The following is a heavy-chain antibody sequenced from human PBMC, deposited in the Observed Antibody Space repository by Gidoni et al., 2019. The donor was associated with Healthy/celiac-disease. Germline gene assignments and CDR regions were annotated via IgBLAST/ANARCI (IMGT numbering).Heavy chain of an antibody. CDR3: AKDLGGPMVRGVDY. Sequence: EVPLVESGGGLVQPGGSLRLSCAASGFTFRCYAMSWVRQAPGKGLGWVSAMSGSGGRRYYADSVKGRFTISRDNSKNTLYLQMNSLRAEDTAVDYCAKDLGGPMVRGVDYWGQGTLVTVSS. V-gene: IGHV3-23*04. J-gene: IGHJ4*02. CDR2: MSGSGGRR. D-gene: IGHD3-10*01. CDR1: GFTFRCYA.